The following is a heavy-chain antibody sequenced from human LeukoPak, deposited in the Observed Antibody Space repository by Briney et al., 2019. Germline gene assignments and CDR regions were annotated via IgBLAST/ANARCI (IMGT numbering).Heavy chain of an antibody. CDR1: GYTFTGYY. CDR3: ARDQNFHGSGGYYGIDC. D-gene: IGHD3-22*01. V-gene: IGHV1-2*02. J-gene: IGHJ4*02. CDR2: INPNNGGT. Sequence: GVSVKVSCKTSGYTFTGYYINWVRQAPGQGLEWIGWINPNNGGTNYAQKFQDRVTMTRDTSISTAYMELSRLTSDDTAVYYCARDQNFHGSGGYYGIDCWGQGTLVTVSS.